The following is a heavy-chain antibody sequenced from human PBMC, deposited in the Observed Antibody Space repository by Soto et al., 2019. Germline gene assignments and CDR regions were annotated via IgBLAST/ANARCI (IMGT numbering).Heavy chain of an antibody. J-gene: IGHJ4*02. CDR2: INPSGGST. CDR3: ARAGGITMIVVVTSFDY. V-gene: IGHV1-46*01. D-gene: IGHD3-22*01. Sequence: ASVKVSCKASGYTFTSYYMHWVRQAPGQGLEWMGIINPSGGSTSYAQKFQGRVTMTRDTSTSTVYMELSSLRSEDTAMYYCARAGGITMIVVVTSFDYWGQGTLVTVSS. CDR1: GYTFTSYY.